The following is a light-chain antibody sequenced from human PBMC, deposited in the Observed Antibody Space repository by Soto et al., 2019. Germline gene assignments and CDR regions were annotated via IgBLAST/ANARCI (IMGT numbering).Light chain of an antibody. J-gene: IGKJ2*01. CDR1: QSISTY. CDR2: AVS. CDR3: QQSDSLPYT. V-gene: IGKV1-39*01. Sequence: DIQMTQSPSSLSASVGDRVTIACRASQSISTYLNWYQQKPGKAPEVLIYAVSSLQRGVPSRFSGSGSGTDFTLTISSLQPEDFAAYYCQQSDSLPYTFGQGTNLEIK.